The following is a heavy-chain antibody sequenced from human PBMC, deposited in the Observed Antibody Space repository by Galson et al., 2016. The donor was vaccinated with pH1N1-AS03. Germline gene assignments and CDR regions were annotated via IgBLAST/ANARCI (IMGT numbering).Heavy chain of an antibody. D-gene: IGHD2-15*01. J-gene: IGHJ4*02. Sequence: QSGAEVKKPGESLKISCQGFGYSFTSHWIAWVRQMPGKGPEWMGSIYPGDSDIRYSPSFQGQVTISADTSAYLQWTSLKASDTAIYYCARQAGYPSSLSYFDTWGQGTLVTVSS. CDR3: ARQAGYPSSLSYFDT. CDR1: GYSFTSHW. V-gene: IGHV5-51*01. CDR2: IYPGDSDI.